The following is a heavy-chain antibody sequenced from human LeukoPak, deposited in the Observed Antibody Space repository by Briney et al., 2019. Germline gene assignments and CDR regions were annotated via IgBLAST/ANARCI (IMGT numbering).Heavy chain of an antibody. J-gene: IGHJ4*02. D-gene: IGHD6-13*01. V-gene: IGHV1-46*01. CDR2: INPSGGST. Sequence: AAVKVSCKASGYTFTSYYMHWVRQAPGQGLEWMGIINPSGGSTSYAQKFQGRVTMTRDTSTSTVYMELSSLRSEDTAVYYCARDFPAAGDFDYWGQGTLVTVSS. CDR3: ARDFPAAGDFDY. CDR1: GYTFTSYY.